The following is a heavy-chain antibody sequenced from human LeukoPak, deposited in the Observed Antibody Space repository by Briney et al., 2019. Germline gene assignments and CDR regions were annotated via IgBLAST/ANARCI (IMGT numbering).Heavy chain of an antibody. D-gene: IGHD3-9*01. CDR1: GYSISSGYY. CDR2: IYHSGST. J-gene: IGHJ4*02. Sequence: TSSETLSLTCTVSGYSISSGYYWGWIRQPPGKGLEWIGSIYHSGSTYYNPSLKSRVTISVDTSKNQFSLKMSSVTAADTAVYYCARETHYDVLTGYYYPPYFDYWGQGTLVTVSS. CDR3: ARETHYDVLTGYYYPPYFDY. V-gene: IGHV4-38-2*02.